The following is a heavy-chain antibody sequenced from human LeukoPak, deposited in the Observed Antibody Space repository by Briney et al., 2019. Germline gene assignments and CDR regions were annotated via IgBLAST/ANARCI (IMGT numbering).Heavy chain of an antibody. Sequence: PGGSLRLSCAASGFTCSSYGISWVRHAPGQGLEGMGWISAYNGNTNYAQKLQGRVTMTTDTSTSTAYMELRSLRSDDTAVYYCARGGYSSSWYDLDYWGQGTLVTVSS. CDR2: ISAYNGNT. V-gene: IGHV1-18*01. CDR1: GFTCSSYG. D-gene: IGHD6-13*01. J-gene: IGHJ4*02. CDR3: ARGGYSSSWYDLDY.